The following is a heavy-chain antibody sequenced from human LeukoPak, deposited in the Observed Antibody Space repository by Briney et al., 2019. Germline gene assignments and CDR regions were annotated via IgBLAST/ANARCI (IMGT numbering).Heavy chain of an antibody. J-gene: IGHJ4*02. CDR3: ARGGIAAGVKPDY. D-gene: IGHD6-13*01. CDR2: VSASGGIT. Sequence: PGGSLRLSCAGSGFTFTSYVMSWVRQAPGKGLEWVSVVSASGGITYYADSVKGRFTVSRDNSENMLYLQMNSLRAEDTAVYYCARGGIAAGVKPDYWGQGTLVTVSS. CDR1: GFTFTSYV. V-gene: IGHV3-23*01.